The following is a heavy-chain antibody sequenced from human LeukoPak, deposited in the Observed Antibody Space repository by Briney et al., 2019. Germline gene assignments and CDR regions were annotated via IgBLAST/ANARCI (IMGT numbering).Heavy chain of an antibody. CDR1: GFTFSTYS. Sequence: GGSLRLSCAASGFTFSTYSMNWVRQAPGKGLEWVSSISSSSSYIYYADSVKGRFTISRDNAKNSLYLQMNSLRAEDTAVYYCARGSTWIQLWFLDYWGQGTLVTVSS. CDR2: ISSSSSYI. J-gene: IGHJ4*02. D-gene: IGHD5-18*01. V-gene: IGHV3-21*04. CDR3: ARGSTWIQLWFLDY.